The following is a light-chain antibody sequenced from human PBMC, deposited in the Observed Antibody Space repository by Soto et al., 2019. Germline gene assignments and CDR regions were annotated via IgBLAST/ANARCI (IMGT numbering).Light chain of an antibody. J-gene: IGKJ5*01. V-gene: IGKV3-20*01. CDR1: HSVSSSY. Sequence: EIVLTQSPGTLSLSPGERATLSCRASHSVSSSYLAWYQQKPGQAPRLLISGASGRATGIPVRFSSSGSETDFTLTISRLEPEDFAVYYCQHYSDWPPITFGQGTRLEIK. CDR2: GAS. CDR3: QHYSDWPPIT.